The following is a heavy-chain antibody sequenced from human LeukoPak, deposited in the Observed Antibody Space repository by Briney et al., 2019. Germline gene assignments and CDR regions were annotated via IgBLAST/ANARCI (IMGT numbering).Heavy chain of an antibody. D-gene: IGHD3-22*01. J-gene: IGHJ4*02. CDR2: IDPNSGGT. V-gene: IGHV1-2*02. Sequence: ASVKVPCKASGYTFTGYYMHWVRQAPGQGLEWMGWIDPNSGGTNYAQKFQGRVTMTRDTSISTAYMELSRLRSDDTAVYYCAREAHYYDSSGYLDYWGQGTLVTVSS. CDR1: GYTFTGYY. CDR3: AREAHYYDSSGYLDY.